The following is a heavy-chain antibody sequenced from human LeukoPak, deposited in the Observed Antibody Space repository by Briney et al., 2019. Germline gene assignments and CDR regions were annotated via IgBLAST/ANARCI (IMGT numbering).Heavy chain of an antibody. J-gene: IGHJ3*02. CDR2: IIPSFDTT. CDR1: GGTFNTFT. Sequence: ASVKVSCKVSGGTFNTFTISWVRQAPGQGLVWMGNIIPSFDTTNYAQKFQDRVTITADETASTAYMELSSLRSEDTAVYFCAREPPDYDNTNSYSDAFDIWGQGTMVTVSS. CDR3: AREPPDYDNTNSYSDAFDI. V-gene: IGHV1-69*15. D-gene: IGHD3-22*01.